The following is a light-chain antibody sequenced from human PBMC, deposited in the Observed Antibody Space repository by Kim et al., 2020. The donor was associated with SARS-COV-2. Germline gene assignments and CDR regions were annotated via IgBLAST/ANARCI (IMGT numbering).Light chain of an antibody. V-gene: IGKV2-30*01. J-gene: IGKJ2*03. Sequence: PPSSISCRSSRSLVYREGNTYLNWFQQRPGQAPRRLIYKVSNRDSGVPDRFSGSGSGTDFTLTISRVEAEDVGVYYCMQGSHWPYSFGQGTKLEI. CDR3: MQGSHWPYS. CDR2: KVS. CDR1: RSLVYREGNTY.